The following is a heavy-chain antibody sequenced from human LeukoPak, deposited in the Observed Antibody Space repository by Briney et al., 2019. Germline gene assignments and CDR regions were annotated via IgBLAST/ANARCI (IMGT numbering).Heavy chain of an antibody. CDR3: AASLSRPDAFDI. Sequence: ASVKVSCKASGGTFSNYAIGWVRQAPGQGLEWMGGVIPIFSTANYAQKFQGRVTITADRSTSTAYMELSSLRSEDTAVYYCAASLSRPDAFDIWGQGTMVTVSS. CDR1: GGTFSNYA. CDR2: VIPIFSTA. V-gene: IGHV1-69*06. J-gene: IGHJ3*02.